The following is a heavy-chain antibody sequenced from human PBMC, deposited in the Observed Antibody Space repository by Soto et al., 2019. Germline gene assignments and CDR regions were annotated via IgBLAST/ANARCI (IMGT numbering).Heavy chain of an antibody. V-gene: IGHV3-30-3*01. J-gene: IGHJ4*02. CDR3: ASGVRLRFLDWLRIDFDY. D-gene: IGHD3-3*01. CDR1: GFTFSSYA. CDR2: ISYDGSNK. Sequence: QVQLVESGGGVVQPGRSLRLSCAASGFTFSSYAMHWVRQAPGKGLEWVAVISYDGSNKYYADSVKGRFTISRDNSKNTLYLQMNSLRAEDTAVYYCASGVRLRFLDWLRIDFDYWGQGTLVTVSS.